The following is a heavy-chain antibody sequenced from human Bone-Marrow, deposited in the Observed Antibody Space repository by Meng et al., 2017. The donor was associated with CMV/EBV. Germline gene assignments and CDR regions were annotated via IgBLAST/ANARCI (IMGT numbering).Heavy chain of an antibody. CDR2: MKPDSGKT. D-gene: IGHD3-10*01. V-gene: IGHV1-8*01. CDR3: ARGPPNEIFGSGSPD. CDR1: GYIFNTYD. Sequence: SGYIFNTYDINWVRQATGQGPEWMGWMKPDSGKTGYAQKFQGRVTMTRDTSISTAYMELSSLRSEDTAVYYCARGPPNEIFGSGSPDWGQGTLVTSPQ. J-gene: IGHJ4*02.